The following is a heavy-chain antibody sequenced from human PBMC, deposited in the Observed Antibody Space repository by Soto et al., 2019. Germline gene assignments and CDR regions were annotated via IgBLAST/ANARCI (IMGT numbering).Heavy chain of an antibody. D-gene: IGHD2-15*01. Sequence: SETLSLTCSVSGDSVSSISHDWAWIRLSPGKGLEWIGSIYYTGHTYYNPSLRSRVTLSLDTSKNQFSMKLRSVTAADTAVYYCAKDTIRLGFCSGGTCYSDSWGQGTLVTVSS. CDR3: AKDTIRLGFCSGGTCYSDS. CDR2: IYYTGHT. V-gene: IGHV4-39*02. J-gene: IGHJ4*03. CDR1: GDSVSSISHD.